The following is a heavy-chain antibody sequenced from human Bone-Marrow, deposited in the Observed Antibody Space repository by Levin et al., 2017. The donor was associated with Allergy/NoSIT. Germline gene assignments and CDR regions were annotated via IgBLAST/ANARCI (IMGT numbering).Heavy chain of an antibody. CDR3: ARPAAEMATIPLAPLDY. D-gene: IGHD5-24*01. V-gene: IGHV3-48*04. CDR1: GFTFSSYS. Sequence: LSLTCAASGFTFSSYSMNWVRQAPGKGLEWVSYISSSSSTIYYADSVKGRFTISRDNAKNSLYLQMNSLRAEDTAVYYCARPAAEMATIPLAPLDYWGQGTLVTVSS. CDR2: ISSSSSTI. J-gene: IGHJ4*02.